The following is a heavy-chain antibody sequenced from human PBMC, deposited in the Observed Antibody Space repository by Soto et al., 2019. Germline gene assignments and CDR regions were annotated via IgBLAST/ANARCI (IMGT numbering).Heavy chain of an antibody. CDR3: AKDPGGSYY. J-gene: IGHJ4*02. CDR1: GGSISSYY. D-gene: IGHD1-26*01. Sequence: SETLSLTCTVSGGSISSYYWSWIRQPPGKGLEWIGYSYYSGSTNHNPSLKSRVTISVDTSKNTLYLQMNSLRAEDTAVYYCAKDPGGSYYWGQGTLVTVSS. V-gene: IGHV4-59*12. CDR2: SYYSGST.